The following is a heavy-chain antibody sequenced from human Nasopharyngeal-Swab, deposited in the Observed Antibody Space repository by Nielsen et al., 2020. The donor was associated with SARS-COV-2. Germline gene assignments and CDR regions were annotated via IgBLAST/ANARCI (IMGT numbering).Heavy chain of an antibody. Sequence: GESLKISCAGSGFTFSSYWIHWVRQAPGKGLEYLSAISGDGATTHYADSLKDRFTLSRDNSKNMVYFQVASLTAEDMAVYFCARGTPAVPGLDYWGQGTLVTVSS. CDR2: ISGDGATT. V-gene: IGHV3-64*02. D-gene: IGHD6-13*01. CDR3: ARGTPAVPGLDY. CDR1: GFTFSSYW. J-gene: IGHJ4*02.